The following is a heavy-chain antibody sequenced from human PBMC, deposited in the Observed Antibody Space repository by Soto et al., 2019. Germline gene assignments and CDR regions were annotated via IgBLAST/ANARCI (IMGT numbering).Heavy chain of an antibody. CDR1: GYTFTDYY. J-gene: IGHJ4*02. CDR3: TRASAVAGVSRDFLPNEF. V-gene: IGHV1-2*02. CDR2: INPNSVAT. Sequence: QVQLVQSGAEVKKPGASVKVSCKASGYTFTDYYMHWVRQAPGQGLEWMGWINPNSVATTYEQKFQGRVAMTRDTSDSTVYMEQSSLRSDDTAVYYCTRASAVAGVSRDFLPNEFWGQGPLVTVSS. D-gene: IGHD6-19*01.